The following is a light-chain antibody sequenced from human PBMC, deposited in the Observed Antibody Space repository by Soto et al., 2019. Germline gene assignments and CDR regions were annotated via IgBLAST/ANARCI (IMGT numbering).Light chain of an antibody. J-gene: IGLJ1*01. CDR1: SSDVGGYDY. V-gene: IGLV2-14*01. CDR2: EVN. CDR3: SAYTTSNTLI. Sequence: QSVLTQPASVSGSPGQSVTISCTGTSSDVGGYDYVSWYQQHPGTAPKLILYEVNNRPSGVSNRFSGPKSGNTASLIISGLQTEDEANYYCSAYTTSNTLIFGTGTKVTV.